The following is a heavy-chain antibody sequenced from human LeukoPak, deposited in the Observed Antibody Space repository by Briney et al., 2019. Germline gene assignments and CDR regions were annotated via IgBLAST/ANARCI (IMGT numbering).Heavy chain of an antibody. Sequence: GESLKISCKGSGYNFTNYWIGWVRQMPGKGLEWMGIMYPGDSDTTYSPSFQGQVTISADKSISTAYLQWSSLKASDTAMYYCASPSSGDNYDAFDIWGQGTMVTVSS. D-gene: IGHD3-22*01. CDR3: ASPSSGDNYDAFDI. CDR2: MYPGDSDT. V-gene: IGHV5-51*01. J-gene: IGHJ3*02. CDR1: GYNFTNYW.